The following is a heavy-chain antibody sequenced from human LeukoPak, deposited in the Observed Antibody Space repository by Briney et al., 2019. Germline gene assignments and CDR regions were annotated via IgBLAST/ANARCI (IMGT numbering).Heavy chain of an antibody. CDR3: ARDRYYGSGSPRVVDY. V-gene: IGHV3-11*05. CDR1: GFTFSDYY. Sequence: GGSLRLSCAASGFTFSDYYMSWIRQAPGKGLEWVSYISSSSSYTNYADSVKGRFTISRDNAKNSLYLQINSLRAEDTAVYYCARDRYYGSGSPRVVDYWGQGTLVTVSS. D-gene: IGHD3-10*01. CDR2: ISSSSSYT. J-gene: IGHJ4*02.